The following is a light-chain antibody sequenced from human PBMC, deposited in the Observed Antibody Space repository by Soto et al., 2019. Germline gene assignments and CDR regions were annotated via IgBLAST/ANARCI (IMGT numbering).Light chain of an antibody. CDR3: QTWGTGTWV. J-gene: IGLJ3*02. CDR1: SGHSTYA. V-gene: IGLV4-69*01. Sequence: QLVLTHSPSASASLGDSVKLTCTLSSGHSTYAIAWHQQQPEKGPRYLMKLNSDGSHSKGDGIPDRFSGSSSGAERYLTISSLQSEDEADYYCQTWGTGTWVFGGGTKLTVL. CDR2: LNSDGSH.